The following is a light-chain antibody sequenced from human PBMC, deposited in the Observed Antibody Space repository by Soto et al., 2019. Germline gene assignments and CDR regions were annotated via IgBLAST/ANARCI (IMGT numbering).Light chain of an antibody. V-gene: IGLV2-11*01. J-gene: IGLJ1*01. CDR3: CSYAGSYTFV. CDR1: SSDVGGYNH. CDR2: DVS. Sequence: SVLTQPRSVSGSPGQSVTISCTGTSSDVGGYNHVSWYQQHPGKVPKLIIYDVSKRPSGVPDRFSGSKSGNTASLTISGLQAEDEADYYCCSYAGSYTFVFGIGTKVTVL.